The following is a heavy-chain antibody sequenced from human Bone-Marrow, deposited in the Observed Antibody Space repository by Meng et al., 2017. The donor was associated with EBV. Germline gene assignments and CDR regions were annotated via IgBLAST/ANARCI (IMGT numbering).Heavy chain of an antibody. V-gene: IGHV1-69*01. Sequence: QGQVGQSGVEVKKPGSSVKVSCWTSGGTFNSDAVSWVRQAPGQGLEWMGGLIPMSGAPHYAQKFQGRVTITADESTSTHYMDLSNLRSDDTAMYYCASESGRGFTPDYWGQGTLVTVSS. CDR3: ASESGRGFTPDY. D-gene: IGHD3-10*01. CDR2: LIPMSGAP. CDR1: GGTFNSDA. J-gene: IGHJ4*02.